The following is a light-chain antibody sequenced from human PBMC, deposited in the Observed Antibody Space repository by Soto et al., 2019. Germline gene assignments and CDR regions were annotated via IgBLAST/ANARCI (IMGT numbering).Light chain of an antibody. CDR3: SSYSSTSTLV. V-gene: IGLV2-14*01. CDR1: SSDVGFYNY. J-gene: IGLJ1*01. CDR2: GVT. Sequence: ALTQPASVSGSPGQSITISCIGSSSDVGFYNYVSWYQQHPGKAPKLMLYGVTNRPSGVSNRFSGSKSGNMASLTISGLQAEDVADYYCSSYSSTSTLVFGTGTKLTVL.